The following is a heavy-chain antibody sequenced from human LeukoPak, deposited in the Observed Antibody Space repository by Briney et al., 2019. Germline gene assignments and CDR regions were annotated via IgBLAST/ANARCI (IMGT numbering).Heavy chain of an antibody. CDR3: ARGVVAAAGRTFDF. J-gene: IGHJ4*02. V-gene: IGHV4-59*01. CDR2: IYNSGST. D-gene: IGHD6-13*01. Sequence: PSETLSLTCTVSGGSISSYYWSWIRQPPGKGLERIGYIYNSGSTNYNPSLKSRVTISLDTSKNQFSLKLSSVTAADTAVYYCARGVVAAAGRTFDFWGQGTLVTVSS. CDR1: GGSISSYY.